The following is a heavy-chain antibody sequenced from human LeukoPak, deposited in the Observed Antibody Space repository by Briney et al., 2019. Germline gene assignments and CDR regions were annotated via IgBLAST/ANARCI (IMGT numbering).Heavy chain of an antibody. CDR2: ISSSGSTI. J-gene: IGHJ4*02. V-gene: IGHV3-48*03. Sequence: PGGSLRLSCAASGFTFSSYEMNWVRQAPGKGLEWVSYISSSGSTIYYADSVKGRFTISRDNAKNSLYLQMNSLRAGDTAVYYCARVAAAGKGFDYWGQGTLVTVSS. CDR3: ARVAAAGKGFDY. CDR1: GFTFSSYE. D-gene: IGHD6-13*01.